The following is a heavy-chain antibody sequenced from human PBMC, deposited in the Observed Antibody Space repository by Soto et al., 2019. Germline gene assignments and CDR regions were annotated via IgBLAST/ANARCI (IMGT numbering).Heavy chain of an antibody. J-gene: IGHJ4*02. D-gene: IGHD6-19*01. CDR1: GFSFSSYG. CDR2: IWYDGSKK. Sequence: QVHLEESGGGVVQPGRSLSLSCTASGFSFSSYGLHWVRQAPGKGLEWVAVIWYDGSKKYYADSVKGRFTISRDNSKNTLYLQMNSLSDEDTAVYYCARGLYSSATGELAYWGQGTLVTVSS. CDR3: ARGLYSSATGELAY. V-gene: IGHV3-33*01.